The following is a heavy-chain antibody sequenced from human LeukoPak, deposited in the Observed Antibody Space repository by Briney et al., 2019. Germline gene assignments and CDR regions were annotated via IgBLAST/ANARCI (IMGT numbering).Heavy chain of an antibody. V-gene: IGHV3-23*01. J-gene: IGHJ6*02. Sequence: PGGSLRLSCAASGFTFSSYAMSWVRQAPGKGLEWVSAISGSGGSTYYADSVKGRFTISRDNSKNTLYLQMNSLRAEDTAVYYCAEVVGSWSNYYYYGMDVWGQGTTVTVSS. CDR1: GFTFSSYA. CDR2: ISGSGGST. D-gene: IGHD6-13*01. CDR3: AEVVGSWSNYYYYGMDV.